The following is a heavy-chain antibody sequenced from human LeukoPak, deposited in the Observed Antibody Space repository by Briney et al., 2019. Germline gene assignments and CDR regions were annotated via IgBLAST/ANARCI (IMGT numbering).Heavy chain of an antibody. J-gene: IGHJ4*02. CDR3: ARGYYCDSSAYFDY. Sequence: SETLSLTCAVYGGSFSGYYWSWTRQPPGKGLEWIGEINHSGNTNYNPSLKSRVTISVDTSKNQFSLKLSSVTAADTAVYYCARGYYCDSSAYFDYWGQGTLVTVSS. CDR1: GGSFSGYY. D-gene: IGHD3-22*01. V-gene: IGHV4-34*01. CDR2: INHSGNT.